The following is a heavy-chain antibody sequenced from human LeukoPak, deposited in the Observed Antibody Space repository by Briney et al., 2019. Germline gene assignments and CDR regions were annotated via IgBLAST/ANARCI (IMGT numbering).Heavy chain of an antibody. CDR2: VSGSGGST. J-gene: IGHJ4*02. Sequence: GGSLRLSRTASGFTFSRNAMSWVRHAPGKGLEWVSGVSGSGGSTYYADSVKGRFTISRDNSKNTLYLQMNSLRAEDTAVYYCAKVPGLSRTGYFDYWGQGTLVTVSS. V-gene: IGHV3-23*01. CDR3: AKVPGLSRTGYFDY. CDR1: GFTFSRNA. D-gene: IGHD1-1*01.